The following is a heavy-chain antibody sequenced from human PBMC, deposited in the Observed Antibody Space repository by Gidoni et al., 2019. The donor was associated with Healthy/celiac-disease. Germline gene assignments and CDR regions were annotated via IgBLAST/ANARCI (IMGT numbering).Heavy chain of an antibody. Sequence: EVQLVESGGGVVPPGGSLRLSCAASGSTFDDYAMDWVRQAPGKGMEWVSLSSGDGGSTYYADSVKGRFTISRDNSKNSLYLQMNSLRTEDTALYYCAKDTIVVVVAATPTYFDYWGQGTLVTVSS. V-gene: IGHV3-43*02. CDR3: AKDTIVVVVAATPTYFDY. J-gene: IGHJ4*02. D-gene: IGHD2-15*01. CDR1: GSTFDDYA. CDR2: SSGDGGST.